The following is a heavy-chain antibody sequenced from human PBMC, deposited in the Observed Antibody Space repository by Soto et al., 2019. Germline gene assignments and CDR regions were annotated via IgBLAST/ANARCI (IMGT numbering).Heavy chain of an antibody. CDR3: ARDRYGYFDY. Sequence: PSETLSLTCSVSTDSMRTYSWTWIRQSPGKGLEWIGYVYHTGRTEYNPSLESRVTISIDMSKKQFSLQLTSVTAADTAVYYCARDRYGYFDYWGQGTLVTVSS. D-gene: IGHD3-10*01. CDR2: VYHTGRT. V-gene: IGHV4-59*01. J-gene: IGHJ4*02. CDR1: TDSMRTYS.